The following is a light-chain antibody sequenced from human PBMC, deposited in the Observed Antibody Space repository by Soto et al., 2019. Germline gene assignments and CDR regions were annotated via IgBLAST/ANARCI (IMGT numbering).Light chain of an antibody. CDR1: SSDVGSYNL. Sequence: HSALTQPASVSGSPGQSITISCTGTSSDVGSYNLVSWYQQHPGKAPKLMIYEGSKRPSGVSNRFSGSKSGNTASLTISGLQAEDEADYYCCSYAGFSTLYVFGTGTMLTVL. CDR2: EGS. J-gene: IGLJ1*01. V-gene: IGLV2-23*01. CDR3: CSYAGFSTLYV.